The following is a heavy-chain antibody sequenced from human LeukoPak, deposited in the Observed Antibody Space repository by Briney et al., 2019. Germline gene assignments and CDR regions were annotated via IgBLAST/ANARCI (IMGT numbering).Heavy chain of an antibody. D-gene: IGHD2-15*01. J-gene: IGHJ3*02. CDR2: IKQDGSEK. Sequence: PGGSLRLSCAASGFTFSSYWMSWVRQAPGKGLEWVANIKQDGSEKYYVDSVKGRLTISRDNAKNSLYLQMNSLRAEDTAVYYCARDSGGDAFDIWGQGTMVTVSS. V-gene: IGHV3-7*01. CDR3: ARDSGGDAFDI. CDR1: GFTFSSYW.